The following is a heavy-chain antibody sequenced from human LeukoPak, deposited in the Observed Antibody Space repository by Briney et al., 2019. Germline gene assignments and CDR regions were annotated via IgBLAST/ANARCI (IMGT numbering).Heavy chain of an antibody. J-gene: IGHJ6*03. Sequence: PGGSLRLSCAASGLTLSDYYMSWIRQAPGKGLEWVSYISSSGSTIYYADSVKGRFTISRDNAKNSLYLQMNSLRAEDTAVYYCARGAYTMGYYYMDVWGKGTTVTVSS. CDR1: GLTLSDYY. D-gene: IGHD4-11*01. CDR2: ISSSGSTI. V-gene: IGHV3-11*04. CDR3: ARGAYTMGYYYMDV.